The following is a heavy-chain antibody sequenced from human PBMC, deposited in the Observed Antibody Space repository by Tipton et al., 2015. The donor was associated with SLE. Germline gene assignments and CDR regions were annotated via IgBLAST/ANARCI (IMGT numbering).Heavy chain of an antibody. Sequence: LRLSCAVYGGSFSGYYWSWIRQPPGKGLEWIGEINHSGSTNYNPSLKSRVTISVDTSKNQLSLKLSSVTAADTAVYYCAGYSSSDLNWFDPWGQGTLVTVSS. CDR2: INHSGST. V-gene: IGHV4-34*01. CDR3: AGYSSSDLNWFDP. CDR1: GGSFSGYY. J-gene: IGHJ5*02. D-gene: IGHD6-6*01.